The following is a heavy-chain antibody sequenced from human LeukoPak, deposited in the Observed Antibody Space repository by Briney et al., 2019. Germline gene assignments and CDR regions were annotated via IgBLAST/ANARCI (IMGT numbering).Heavy chain of an antibody. V-gene: IGHV1-69*13. J-gene: IGHJ2*01. CDR1: GGTFSSYA. CDR2: IIPIFGTA. CDR3: ARRRAARFDWYFDL. D-gene: IGHD6-6*01. Sequence: ASVKVSCKASGGTFSSYAISWVRQAPGQGLEWMGGIIPIFGTANYAQKFQGRVTITADESTSTAYMELSSLRSEDTAVYYCARRRAARFDWYFDLWGRGTLVTVSS.